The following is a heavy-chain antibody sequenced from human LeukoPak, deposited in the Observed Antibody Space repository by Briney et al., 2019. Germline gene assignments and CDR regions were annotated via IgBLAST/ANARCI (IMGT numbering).Heavy chain of an antibody. D-gene: IGHD2-8*01. CDR2: ISTDGDGT. CDR3: AWRNGYYFDY. CDR1: GFTFDAYG. V-gene: IGHV3-23*01. J-gene: IGHJ4*02. Sequence: GGSLTPSRTPSGFTFDAYGMSWVRQVPGKGPEWVSIISTDGDGTHYLDSVKGRITISRDNSKNTLYLQLSSLRVDDSAVYYCAWRNGYYFDYWGQGTLVTVSS.